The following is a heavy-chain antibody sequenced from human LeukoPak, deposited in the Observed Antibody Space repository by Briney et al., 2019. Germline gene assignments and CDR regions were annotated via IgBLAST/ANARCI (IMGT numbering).Heavy chain of an antibody. CDR1: GSTFSNYA. V-gene: IGHV3-23*01. CDR3: AKDRVTTVTTFFSQFDY. D-gene: IGHD4-11*01. CDR2: ITGSGHNT. J-gene: IGHJ4*02. Sequence: GGSLRLSCAASGSTFSNYAIHWVRQAPGKGLEWVSGITGSGHNTYYTDSLKGRFTISRDNSKNTLFLQMSSLRADDTAVYYCAKDRVTTVTTFFSQFDYWGQGTLVTVSS.